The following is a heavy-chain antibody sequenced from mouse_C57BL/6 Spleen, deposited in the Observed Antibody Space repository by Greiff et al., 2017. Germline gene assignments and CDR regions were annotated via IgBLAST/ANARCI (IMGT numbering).Heavy chain of an antibody. CDR3: AREEDGNYFDY. D-gene: IGHD2-1*01. V-gene: IGHV1-55*01. J-gene: IGHJ2*01. CDR2: IYPGSGST. Sequence: VQLQQLGAEPVKPGASVKMSCKASGYTLTSYRITRVKQRPGQGLEWIGDIYPGSGSTNYTEKFKSKATLTVDTSSSTAYMQLSSLTSEDSAVYDCAREEDGNYFDYWGQGTTLTVSS. CDR1: GYTLTSYR.